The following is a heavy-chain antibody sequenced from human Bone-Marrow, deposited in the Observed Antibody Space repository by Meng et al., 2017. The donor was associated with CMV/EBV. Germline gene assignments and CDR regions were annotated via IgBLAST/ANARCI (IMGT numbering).Heavy chain of an antibody. Sequence: SETLSLTCTVAGGSISSISYYWGWIRQPPGKGLEWIGRIYYSGSTYYNPSLKSRVTIAVDTSKNQFFLKLSCVTAADTAVYYCARATFGDYYDSSGSLYYYYGMDVWGQGTTVTVSS. D-gene: IGHD3-22*01. CDR2: IYYSGST. CDR3: ARATFGDYYDSSGSLYYYYGMDV. V-gene: IGHV4-39*07. J-gene: IGHJ6*02. CDR1: GGSISSISYY.